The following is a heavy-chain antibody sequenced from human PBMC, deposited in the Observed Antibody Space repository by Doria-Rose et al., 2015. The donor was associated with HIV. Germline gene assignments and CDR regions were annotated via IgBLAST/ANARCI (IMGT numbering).Heavy chain of an antibody. D-gene: IGHD6-13*01. Sequence: QVQLEESGPVLVKPTETLTLTCTVSGVSLSSPGMGVSWIRQPPGKALEWLANIFSDDERSYKTSLKSRLTISRGTSKGQVVLTMTDMDPVDTATYYCARIRSSRWYHKYYFDFWGQGTLVIVSA. CDR1: GVSLSSPGMG. V-gene: IGHV2-26*01. J-gene: IGHJ4*02. CDR3: ARIRSSRWYHKYYFDF. CDR2: IFSDDER.